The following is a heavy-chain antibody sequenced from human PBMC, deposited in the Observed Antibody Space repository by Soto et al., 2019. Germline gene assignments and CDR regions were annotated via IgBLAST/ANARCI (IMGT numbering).Heavy chain of an antibody. Sequence: ASVKVSCKASGYTFTSYDINWVRQATGQGLEWMGWMNPNGGNTGYAQKFQGRVTMTRNTSISTAYMELSSLRAEDTAVYYCAKFSPVPTIFGVDQQRDYWGQG. CDR2: MNPNGGNT. CDR3: AKFSPVPTIFGVDQQRDY. J-gene: IGHJ4*02. V-gene: IGHV1-8*01. CDR1: GYTFTSYD. D-gene: IGHD3-3*01.